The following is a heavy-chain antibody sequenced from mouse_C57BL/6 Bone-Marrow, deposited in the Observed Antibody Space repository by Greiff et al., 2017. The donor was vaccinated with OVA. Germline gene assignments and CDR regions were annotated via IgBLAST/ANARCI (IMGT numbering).Heavy chain of an antibody. CDR3: ARGSTVVPHAMDY. Sequence: EVQLQESGPGLVKPSQSLSLTCSVTGYSITSGYYWNWIRQFPGNKLEWMGYISYDGSNNYNPSLKNRISITRDTSKNQFFLKLNSVTTEDTATYYCARGSTVVPHAMDYWGQGTSVTVSS. J-gene: IGHJ4*01. CDR1: GYSITSGYY. V-gene: IGHV3-6*01. D-gene: IGHD1-1*01. CDR2: ISYDGSN.